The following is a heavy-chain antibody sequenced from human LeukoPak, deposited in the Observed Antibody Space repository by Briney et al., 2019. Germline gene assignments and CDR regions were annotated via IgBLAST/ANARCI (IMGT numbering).Heavy chain of an antibody. V-gene: IGHV4-59*12. CDR1: GGSISSYY. Sequence: SETLSLTCTVSGGSISSYYWSWIRQPPGKGLEWIGYIYYSGSTNYNPSLKSRVTMSVDTSKNQFSLKLSSVTAADTAVYYCARDLPYSGSYLDAFDIWGQGTMVTVSS. D-gene: IGHD1-26*01. CDR2: IYYSGST. J-gene: IGHJ3*02. CDR3: ARDLPYSGSYLDAFDI.